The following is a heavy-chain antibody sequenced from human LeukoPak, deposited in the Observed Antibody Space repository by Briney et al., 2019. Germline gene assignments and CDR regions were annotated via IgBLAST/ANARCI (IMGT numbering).Heavy chain of an antibody. CDR1: GYTFTGYY. D-gene: IGHD1-1*01. CDR3: AVGTTGTTGYDY. J-gene: IGHJ4*02. Sequence: ASVKVSCTASGYTFTGYYMHWVRQAPGQGLEWMGWINPNSGGTDYAQEFQGRVTMTRDTSISTAYMELSSLRSDDTALYYCAVGTTGTTGYDYWGQGTLVTVSS. V-gene: IGHV1-2*02. CDR2: INPNSGGT.